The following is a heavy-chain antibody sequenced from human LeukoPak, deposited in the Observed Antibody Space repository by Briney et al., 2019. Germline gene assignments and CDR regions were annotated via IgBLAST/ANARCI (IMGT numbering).Heavy chain of an antibody. V-gene: IGHV1-46*01. D-gene: IGHD3-9*01. Sequence: ASVKVSCKASGYTFTSYYMHWVRQAPGQGLEWMGIINPSGGSTSYAQKLQGRVTTTTDTSTSTAYMELRSLGSDDTAVYYCARDLPYYDILTGYQYYYYYGMDVWGQGTTVTVSS. CDR2: INPSGGST. CDR3: ARDLPYYDILTGYQYYYYYGMDV. CDR1: GYTFTSYY. J-gene: IGHJ6*02.